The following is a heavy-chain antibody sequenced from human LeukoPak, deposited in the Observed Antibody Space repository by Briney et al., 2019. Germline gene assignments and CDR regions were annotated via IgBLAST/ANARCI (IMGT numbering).Heavy chain of an antibody. J-gene: IGHJ3*02. CDR3: ARSDYHNSGSHTVFDAFDI. CDR1: GGSISRYY. CDR2: IDDSGNT. D-gene: IGHD3-10*01. V-gene: IGHV4-59*01. Sequence: SQTLSLTCTVSGGSISRYYWSWIRRPPGKGLEWIGYIDDSGNTNYNPSLKSQVTISVDKSKNQFSLKLSFVTAADTAMYYCARSDYHNSGSHTVFDAFDIWGQGTRVTVSS.